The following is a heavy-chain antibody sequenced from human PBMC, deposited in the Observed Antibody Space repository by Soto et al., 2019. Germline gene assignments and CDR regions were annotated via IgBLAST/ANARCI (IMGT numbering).Heavy chain of an antibody. D-gene: IGHD5-12*01. CDR3: ARDLKMATIPPYYYGMDV. V-gene: IGHV1-69*13. CDR2: IIPIFGTA. CDR1: GGTFSSYA. Sequence: SVKVSCKASGGTFSSYAISWVRQAPGQGLEWMGGIIPIFGTANYAQKFQGRVTITADESTSTAYMELSSLRSEDTAVYYCARDLKMATIPPYYYGMDVWGQGTTVTVSS. J-gene: IGHJ6*02.